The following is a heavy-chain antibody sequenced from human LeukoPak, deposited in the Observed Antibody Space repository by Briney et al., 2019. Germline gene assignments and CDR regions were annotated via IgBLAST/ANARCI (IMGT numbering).Heavy chain of an antibody. V-gene: IGHV3-21*03. CDR1: GFTFSSYS. CDR3: TTLYYGSGTYYKYYFDY. D-gene: IGHD3-10*01. J-gene: IGHJ4*02. Sequence: GGSLRLSSAASGFTFSSYSMNWVRQAPGKGLEWVSSISSSSSYIYYADSVKGRFTISRDNAKNSLYLQMNSLKTEDTAVYYCTTLYYGSGTYYKYYFDYWGQGTLVTVSS. CDR2: ISSSSSYI.